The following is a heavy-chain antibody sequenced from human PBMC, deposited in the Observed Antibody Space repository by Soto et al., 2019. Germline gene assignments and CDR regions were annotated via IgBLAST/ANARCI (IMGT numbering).Heavy chain of an antibody. V-gene: IGHV3-23*01. D-gene: IGHD3-16*01. Sequence: QLLESGGGLVQPGGSLRLSCAVSGFTFNNYAMSWVRQAPGKGLEWVSAISNVDHSTYYADSVKGRFTISRDNSKNTLFLLMNSPTVEESAIYYCAKFQGGTFYPLDYWGQGTLVTVAS. CDR2: ISNVDHST. J-gene: IGHJ4*02. CDR3: AKFQGGTFYPLDY. CDR1: GFTFNNYA.